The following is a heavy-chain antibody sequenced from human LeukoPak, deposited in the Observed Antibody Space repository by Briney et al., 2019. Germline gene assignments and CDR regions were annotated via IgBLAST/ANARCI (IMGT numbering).Heavy chain of an antibody. Sequence: PGGSLRLSCAASGFTFSSYSMMWVRQAPGKGLEWVSYISSSSTTIHYADSVKGRFTISRDNAKNSLYLQMNSLRAEDTAVYYCARGYYGDYLTDYWGQGTLVTVSS. CDR3: ARGYYGDYLTDY. J-gene: IGHJ4*02. CDR1: GFTFSSYS. V-gene: IGHV3-48*01. D-gene: IGHD4-17*01. CDR2: ISSSSTTI.